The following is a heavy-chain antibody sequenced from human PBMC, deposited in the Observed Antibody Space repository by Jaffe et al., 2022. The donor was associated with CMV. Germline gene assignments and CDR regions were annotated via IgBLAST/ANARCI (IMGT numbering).Heavy chain of an antibody. CDR2: IYDTRST. Sequence: QVQLQESGPGLVKPSETLSLTCTVSGGSIGNYYWSWIRQPPGKGLEWIGYIYDTRSTNYNPSLKSRVTISVDTSKNQFSLRLSSVTAADTALYYCTRKEWVPYYMDVWGKGTAVTVSS. J-gene: IGHJ6*03. V-gene: IGHV4-59*01. CDR1: GGSIGNYY. CDR3: TRKEWVPYYMDV. D-gene: IGHD3-3*01.